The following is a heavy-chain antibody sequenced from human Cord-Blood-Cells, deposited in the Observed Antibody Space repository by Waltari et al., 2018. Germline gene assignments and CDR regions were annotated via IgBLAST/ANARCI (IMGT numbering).Heavy chain of an antibody. CDR2: INHSGST. CDR3: ARRPYYYDSSGYLLVDY. D-gene: IGHD3-22*01. Sequence: QVQLQQWGAGLLKPSETLSLTCAVYGGSFSGYYWSWIRQPPGKGLEWIGEINHSGSTNYNPSLKSRVTISVDTSKNHFSLKLSSVTAADTAVYYCARRPYYYDSSGYLLVDYWGQGTLVTVSS. CDR1: GGSFSGYY. V-gene: IGHV4-34*01. J-gene: IGHJ4*02.